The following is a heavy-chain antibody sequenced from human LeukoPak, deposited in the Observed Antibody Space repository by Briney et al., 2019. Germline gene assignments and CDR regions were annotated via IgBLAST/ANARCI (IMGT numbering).Heavy chain of an antibody. V-gene: IGHV5-51*01. J-gene: IGHJ4*02. CDR3: AGRAVAAADY. D-gene: IGHD6-13*01. Sequence: GESLKISCKGSGYSFTSYWIGWVRQMPGKSLEWMGIIYPGDSETRYSPSFQGQVTISADKPISTAYLQWSSLKASDTAIYYCAGRAVAAADYWGQGTLVTVSS. CDR1: GYSFTSYW. CDR2: IYPGDSET.